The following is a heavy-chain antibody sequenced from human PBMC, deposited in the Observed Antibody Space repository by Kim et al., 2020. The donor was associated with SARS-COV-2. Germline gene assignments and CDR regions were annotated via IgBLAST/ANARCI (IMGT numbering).Heavy chain of an antibody. Sequence: ASVKVSCKASGYTFTSYVISWVRQAPGQGLEWMGWISAYNGNTNYAQKLQGRVTMTTDTSTSTAYMELRSLRSDDTAVYYCARDPRSTTRKNYYYGMDVWGQGTTVTVSS. V-gene: IGHV1-18*01. J-gene: IGHJ6*02. CDR1: GYTFTSYV. CDR2: ISAYNGNT. CDR3: ARDPRSTTRKNYYYGMDV. D-gene: IGHD2-2*01.